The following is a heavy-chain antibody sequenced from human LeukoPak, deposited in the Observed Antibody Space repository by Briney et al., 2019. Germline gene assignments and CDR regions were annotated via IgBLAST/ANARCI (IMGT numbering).Heavy chain of an antibody. CDR1: GFTFSSYA. Sequence: GGSLRLSCAASGFTFSSYAMSWVRQAPGKGLVWVSRINTDGSSTSYADSVKGRFTISRDNAKNTVYLQMNSLRAEDTAVYYCAVAPDFSVYYYYMDVWGKGTTVTVSS. CDR3: AVAPDFSVYYYYMDV. V-gene: IGHV3-74*01. D-gene: IGHD3-3*01. CDR2: INTDGSST. J-gene: IGHJ6*03.